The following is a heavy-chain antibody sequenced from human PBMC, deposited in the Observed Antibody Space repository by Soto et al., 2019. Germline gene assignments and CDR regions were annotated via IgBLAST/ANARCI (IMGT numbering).Heavy chain of an antibody. J-gene: IGHJ4*02. D-gene: IGHD3-16*01. CDR3: ARTSPYGRMITFGGVSIDY. Sequence: GGSLRLSCAASGFTFSSYAMHWVRQAPGKGLEWVAVISYDGSNKYYADSVKGRFTISRDNSKNTLYLQMNSLRAEDTAVYYCARTSPYGRMITFGGVSIDYWGQGTLVTVSS. V-gene: IGHV3-30-3*01. CDR1: GFTFSSYA. CDR2: ISYDGSNK.